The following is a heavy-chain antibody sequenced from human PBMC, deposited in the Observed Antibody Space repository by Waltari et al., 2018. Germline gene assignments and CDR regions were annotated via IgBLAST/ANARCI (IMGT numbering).Heavy chain of an antibody. CDR2: FDPEDGET. V-gene: IGHV1-24*01. CDR3: ATGAYDSSGYYRPFDY. CDR1: GYPPPELS. Sequence: QVQLVQSGAEVKKPGASVKVSCKVSGYPPPELSMHWVRQAPGKGLEWMGGFDPEDGETIYAQKFQGRVTMTEDTSTDTAYMELSSLRSEDTAVYYCATGAYDSSGYYRPFDYWGQGTLVTVSS. D-gene: IGHD3-22*01. J-gene: IGHJ4*02.